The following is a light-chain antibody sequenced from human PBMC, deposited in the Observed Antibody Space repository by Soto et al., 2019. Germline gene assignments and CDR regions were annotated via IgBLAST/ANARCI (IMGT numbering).Light chain of an antibody. CDR2: AAS. V-gene: IGKV1-27*01. CDR1: QGLTNY. CDR3: QKYDSATRT. Sequence: IQMTQSPSSLSASVGDRVTITCRASQGLTNYYVAWYQQRPGKVPKLLIYAASTLQSGVPSRFSVSGSGTDVTLTISSLQNEDVATYYCQKYDSATRTFGQGTKVDIK. J-gene: IGKJ1*01.